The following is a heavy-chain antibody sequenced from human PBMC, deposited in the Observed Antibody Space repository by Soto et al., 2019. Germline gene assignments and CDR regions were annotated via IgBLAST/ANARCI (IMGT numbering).Heavy chain of an antibody. CDR1: GCTFTSYD. CDR3: ARGASLRYFDWLTPHYYYGMDV. Sequence: GAAVKVSCKACGCTFTSYDINWVRQATGQGLEWMGWMNPNSGNTGYAQKFQGRVTMTRNTSISTAYMELSSLRSEDTAVYYCARGASLRYFDWLTPHYYYGMDVWGQGTTVTVSS. D-gene: IGHD3-9*01. CDR2: MNPNSGNT. V-gene: IGHV1-8*01. J-gene: IGHJ6*02.